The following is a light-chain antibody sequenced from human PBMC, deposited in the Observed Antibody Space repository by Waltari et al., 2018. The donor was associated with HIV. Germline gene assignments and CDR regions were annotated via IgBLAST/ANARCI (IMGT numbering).Light chain of an antibody. Sequence: DIQLTQSPSFLSASVGDTVPITCRASQGITNNVAWYQQKPGKAPKSLIYDASTLQSGVPSRFSGSGSGTEFTLTISSLQPEDFATYYCQQVKSYPLTFGQGTRLEIK. CDR2: DAS. CDR3: QQVKSYPLT. V-gene: IGKV1-9*01. CDR1: QGITNN. J-gene: IGKJ5*01.